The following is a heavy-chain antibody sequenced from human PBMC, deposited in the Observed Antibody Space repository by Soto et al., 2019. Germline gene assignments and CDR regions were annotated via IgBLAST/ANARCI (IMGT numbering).Heavy chain of an antibody. CDR3: ARNWTIMVYAHSWFDA. J-gene: IGHJ5*02. V-gene: IGHV3-23*01. CDR1: GFTFSSYA. Sequence: GGSLRLSCAASGFTFSSYAMSWVRQAPGKGLEWVSAISGSGGSTYYADSVKGRFTISRDNSKNTLYLQMNSLRAEDPAVYYCARNWTIMVYAHSWFDAWGQGTLVAVSS. D-gene: IGHD2-8*01. CDR2: ISGSGGST.